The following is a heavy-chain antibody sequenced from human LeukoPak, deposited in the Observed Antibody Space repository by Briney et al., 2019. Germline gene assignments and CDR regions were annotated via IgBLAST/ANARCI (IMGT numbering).Heavy chain of an antibody. D-gene: IGHD3-10*01. V-gene: IGHV1-18*01. J-gene: IGHJ5*02. Sequence: ASVKVSCKASGGTFSSYAISWVRQAPGQGLEWMGWISAYNGNTNYAQKLQGRVTMTTDTSTSTAYMELRSLRSDDTAVYYCARASPYGSGRNNWFDPWGQGTLVTVSS. CDR1: GGTFSSYA. CDR3: ARASPYGSGRNNWFDP. CDR2: ISAYNGNT.